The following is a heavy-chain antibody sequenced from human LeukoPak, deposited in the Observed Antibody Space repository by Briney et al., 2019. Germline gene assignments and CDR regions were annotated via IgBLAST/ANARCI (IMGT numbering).Heavy chain of an antibody. CDR2: IYHSGST. J-gene: IGHJ4*02. D-gene: IGHD3-10*01. Sequence: SETLPLTCAVSGGSISSGGYSWSWIRQPPGKGLEWIGYIYHSGSTYYNPSLKSRVTISVDRSKNQFSLKLSSVTAADTAVYYCARNYGSGSPAYWGQGTLVTVSS. CDR1: GGSISSGGYS. CDR3: ARNYGSGSPAY. V-gene: IGHV4-30-2*01.